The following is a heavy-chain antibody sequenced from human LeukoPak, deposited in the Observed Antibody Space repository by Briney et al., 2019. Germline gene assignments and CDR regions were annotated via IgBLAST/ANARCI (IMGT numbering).Heavy chain of an antibody. J-gene: IGHJ4*02. V-gene: IGHV3-21*01. CDR2: ITGDSNYI. Sequence: PSETLSLTCTVSGGSISSSSYYWGWIRQPPGKGLEWVSSITGDSNYIYYADSVKGRFTVSRDNAKNSLYMHINSLRAKDTAVYYCARVQGSPYWGQGTLVTVSS. CDR1: GGSISSSS. CDR3: ARVQGSPY.